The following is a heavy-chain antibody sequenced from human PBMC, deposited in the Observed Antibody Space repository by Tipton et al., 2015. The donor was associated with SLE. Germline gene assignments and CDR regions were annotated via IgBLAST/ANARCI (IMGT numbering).Heavy chain of an antibody. CDR3: ARDRGWELDYFDY. Sequence: LSLTCTVSGGSIRTGGYYWSWIRQAPGKGLEWVSYMSSSGSTIYYADSVKGRFTISRDNVKKTLYLQMSSLRVEDTAVYYCARDRGWELDYFDYWGQGTLVTVSS. V-gene: IGHV3-11*01. CDR1: GGSIRTGGYY. D-gene: IGHD1-26*01. CDR2: MSSSGSTI. J-gene: IGHJ4*02.